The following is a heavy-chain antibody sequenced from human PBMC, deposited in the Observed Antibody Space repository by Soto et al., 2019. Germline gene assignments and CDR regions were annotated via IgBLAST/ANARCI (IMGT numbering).Heavy chain of an antibody. Sequence: PSETLSLTCTVSGGSIISNNYYWAWIRHPPGEGVAWIASIYYDWSTCCNTSLKSRVTISRDTWRNQFSLRLTSMTAAATAVYYWEKVVVAATRPSDFGSWGQGAIVKVSS. D-gene: IGHD2-15*01. CDR1: GGSIISNNYY. CDR3: EKVVVAATRPSDFGS. V-gene: IGHV4-39*01. CDR2: IYYDWST. J-gene: IGHJ4*02.